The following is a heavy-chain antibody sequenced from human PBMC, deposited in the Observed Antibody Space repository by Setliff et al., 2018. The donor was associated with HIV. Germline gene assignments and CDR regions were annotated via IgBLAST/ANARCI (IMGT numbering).Heavy chain of an antibody. J-gene: IGHJ6*03. CDR3: ARTSAGACGFGLTYFYYMDV. CDR2: IIPLFNTP. D-gene: IGHD6-19*01. CDR1: GGTFSSYA. Sequence: SVKVSCKASGGTFSSYAISWVRQAPGQGLEWMGGIIPLFNTPAYAQNFQGRVTIAADEYTNAAYMELSRLRFEDTAVYYCARTSAGACGFGLTYFYYMDVWGQGTTVTVSS. V-gene: IGHV1-69*13.